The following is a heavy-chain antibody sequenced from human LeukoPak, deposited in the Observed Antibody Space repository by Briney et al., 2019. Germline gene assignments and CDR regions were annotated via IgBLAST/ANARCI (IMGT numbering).Heavy chain of an antibody. D-gene: IGHD2-2*01. V-gene: IGHV3-74*01. Sequence: GRSLRLSCAASGFTFSSYWMHWVRQAPGKGLVWVSRINSDGSSTSYADSVKGRFTISGDNAKNTLYLQMNSLRAEDTAVYYCTRGVGYCSSTSCYWWFDPWGQGTLVTVSS. J-gene: IGHJ5*02. CDR2: INSDGSST. CDR1: GFTFSSYW. CDR3: TRGVGYCSSTSCYWWFDP.